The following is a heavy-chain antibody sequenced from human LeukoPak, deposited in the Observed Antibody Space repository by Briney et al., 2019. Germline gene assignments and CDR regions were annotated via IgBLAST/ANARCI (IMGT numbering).Heavy chain of an antibody. CDR2: IYYSGNT. CDR1: GDSISSSNSY. D-gene: IGHD1-26*01. Sequence: SETLSLTCTVSGDSISSSNSYWGWIRQPPGKGLEWIGSIYYSGNTYYNPSLKSRVTISVDTSKNQFSLKLSSVTAADTAVYYCAREIGAGGGSYYPDLWGRGTLVTVSS. J-gene: IGHJ2*01. V-gene: IGHV4-39*07. CDR3: AREIGAGGGSYYPDL.